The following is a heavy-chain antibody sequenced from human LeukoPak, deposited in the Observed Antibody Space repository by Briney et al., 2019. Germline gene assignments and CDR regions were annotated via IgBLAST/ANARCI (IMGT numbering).Heavy chain of an antibody. CDR2: IIPILGIA. CDR1: GGAFSSHA. Sequence: SVKVSCKASGGAFSSHAISWVRQAPGQGLEWMGRIIPILGIANYAQKFQGRVTITADKSTSTAYMELSSLRSEDTAVYYCARAGGDGYNTDAFDIWGQGTMVTVSS. V-gene: IGHV1-69*04. D-gene: IGHD5-24*01. J-gene: IGHJ3*02. CDR3: ARAGGDGYNTDAFDI.